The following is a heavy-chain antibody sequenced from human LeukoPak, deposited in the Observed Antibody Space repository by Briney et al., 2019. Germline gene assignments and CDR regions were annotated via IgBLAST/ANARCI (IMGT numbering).Heavy chain of an antibody. CDR2: INAGNGNT. Sequence: ASVKVSRKASGYTFTSYAMHWVRQAPGQRLEWMGWINAGNGNTKYSQKFQGRVTITRDTSASTAYMELSSLRSEDTAVYYCAREKVAGYCSSTSCNWFDPWGQGTLVTVSS. CDR3: AREKVAGYCSSTSCNWFDP. D-gene: IGHD2-2*01. J-gene: IGHJ5*02. CDR1: GYTFTSYA. V-gene: IGHV1-3*01.